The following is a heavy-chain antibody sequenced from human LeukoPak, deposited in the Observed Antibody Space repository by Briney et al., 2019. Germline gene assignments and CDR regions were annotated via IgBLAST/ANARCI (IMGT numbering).Heavy chain of an antibody. D-gene: IGHD3-10*01. CDR2: ISGSGGST. CDR3: AKVKGYYYINGMDV. Sequence: GGSLRLSCAASGFTFSSYAMSWVRQAPGKGLEWVSAISGSGGSTYYADSVKGRFTIPRDNSKNTLYLQMNSLRAEDTAVYYCAKVKGYYYINGMDVWGQGTTVTVSS. J-gene: IGHJ6*02. CDR1: GFTFSSYA. V-gene: IGHV3-23*01.